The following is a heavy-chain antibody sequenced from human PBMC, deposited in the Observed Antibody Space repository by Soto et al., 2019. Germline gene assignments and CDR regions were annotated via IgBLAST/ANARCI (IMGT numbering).Heavy chain of an antibody. J-gene: IGHJ4*02. CDR3: ARQTDIVVVVATRDEFDY. V-gene: IGHV4-39*01. CDR1: GGSISSSSYY. D-gene: IGHD2-15*01. CDR2: IYYSGST. Sequence: SETLSLTCTVSGGSISSSSYYWGWIRQPPGKGLEWIGSIYYSGSTYYNPSLKSRVTISVDTSKNQFSLKLSSVTAADTAVYYCARQTDIVVVVATRDEFDYWGQGTLVTVSS.